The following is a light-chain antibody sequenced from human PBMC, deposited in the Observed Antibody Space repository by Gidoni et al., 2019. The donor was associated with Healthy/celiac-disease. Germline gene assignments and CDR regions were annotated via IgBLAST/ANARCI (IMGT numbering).Light chain of an antibody. Sequence: QMTQSPSSLSASVGDRVTITCRASQSISSSLNWYQQKQGKAPNLLIYVASTLQSGVPSRFSGSGSGTDFTLTISSLQPEDFATYYCQQSYSTPGTFGQGTKVEIK. CDR1: QSISSS. V-gene: IGKV1-39*01. J-gene: IGKJ1*01. CDR3: QQSYSTPGT. CDR2: VAS.